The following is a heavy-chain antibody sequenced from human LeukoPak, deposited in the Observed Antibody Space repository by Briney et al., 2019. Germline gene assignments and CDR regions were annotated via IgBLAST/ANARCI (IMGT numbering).Heavy chain of an antibody. CDR2: INHSGST. D-gene: IGHD1-26*01. Sequence: SETLSLTCAVYGGSFSGYDWSWIRQPPGKGLEWIGEINHSGSTNYNPSLKSRVTISVDTSKNQFSLKLSSVTAADTAVYYCASGSGSYDYWGQGTLVTVSS. CDR3: ASGSGSYDY. V-gene: IGHV4-34*01. J-gene: IGHJ4*02. CDR1: GGSFSGYD.